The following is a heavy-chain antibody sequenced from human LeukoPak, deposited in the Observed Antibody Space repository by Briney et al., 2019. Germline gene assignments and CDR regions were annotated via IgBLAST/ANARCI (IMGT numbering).Heavy chain of an antibody. CDR1: GGTFSSYA. CDR3: AREWTGSHFDY. CDR2: IIPIFGTA. Sequence: GASVKVSCKASGGTFSSYAIRWVRQAPGQGLEWMGGIIPIFGTANYAQKFQGRVTITTDESTRTAYMELSSLRSEDTAVYYCAREWTGSHFDYWGQGTLVTVSS. V-gene: IGHV1-69*05. J-gene: IGHJ4*02. D-gene: IGHD1-14*01.